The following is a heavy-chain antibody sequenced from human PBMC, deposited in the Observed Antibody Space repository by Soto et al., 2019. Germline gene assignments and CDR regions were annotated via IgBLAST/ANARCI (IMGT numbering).Heavy chain of an antibody. CDR1: GFTLSSDS. Sequence: GGSLRLSCAASGFTLSSDSMNGVRQAPGKGLEWVSYITSTGSTTYYADSVKGRFTIFRDNAQNSLYLQMNSLRDEDTAVYYCARRLDYWGQGTLVTVSS. V-gene: IGHV3-48*02. CDR2: ITSTGSTT. CDR3: ARRLDY. J-gene: IGHJ4*02.